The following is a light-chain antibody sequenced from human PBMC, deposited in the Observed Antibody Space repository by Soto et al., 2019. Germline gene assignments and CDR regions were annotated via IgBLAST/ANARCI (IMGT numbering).Light chain of an antibody. CDR3: QSHDTSLSGSRV. J-gene: IGLJ1*01. CDR2: GNN. Sequence: QSVLTQPPSVSGAPGLRVTISCTGSSSNIGAGYDVHWYQQLPGTAPKLLIYGNNNRPSGVPDRFSGSKSGTSASLAITGLLPEDEADYYCQSHDTSLSGSRVFGTGTKVTVL. CDR1: SSNIGAGYD. V-gene: IGLV1-40*01.